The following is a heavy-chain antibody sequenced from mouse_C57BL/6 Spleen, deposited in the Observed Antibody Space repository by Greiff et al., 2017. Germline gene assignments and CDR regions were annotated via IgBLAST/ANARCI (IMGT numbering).Heavy chain of an antibody. J-gene: IGHJ4*01. Sequence: QVQLQQSGAELVRPGTSVKVSCKASGFAFTNYLIEWVQQRPGQGLEWIGVINPGSGGTNYNEKFKGKATLTADKSARTAYMARSSLTSEDYAVYFCAIEGVEAMDYWGQGTSVTVSS. CDR1: GFAFTNYL. CDR2: INPGSGGT. CDR3: AIEGVEAMDY. V-gene: IGHV1-54*01.